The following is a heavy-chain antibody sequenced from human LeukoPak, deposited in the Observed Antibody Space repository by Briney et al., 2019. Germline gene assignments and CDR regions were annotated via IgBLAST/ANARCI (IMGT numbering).Heavy chain of an antibody. V-gene: IGHV3-23*01. Sequence: GGSLRLSCAASGFTFSSYAMNWVRQAPGKGLEWVSCLSGSSDSTYYTYSVKGRFTISRDNSKNTLYLQMDSLRAEDTAVYYCAKASAAGCYSALDYWGQGSLVTASS. J-gene: IGHJ4*02. CDR3: AKASAAGCYSALDY. CDR1: GFTFSSYA. D-gene: IGHD2-15*01. CDR2: LSGSSDST.